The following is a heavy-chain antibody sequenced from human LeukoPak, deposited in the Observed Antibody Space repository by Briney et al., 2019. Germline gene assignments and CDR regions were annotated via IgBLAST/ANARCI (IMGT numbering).Heavy chain of an antibody. V-gene: IGHV4-4*07. CDR2: IYNSESI. J-gene: IGHJ5*02. CDR3: ARDRSSSYTRDWFDP. CDR1: GGSINGYY. Sequence: PSETLSLTCTVSGGSINGYYWGWIRQPAGKGLEWIVRIYNSESINYNPSLKSRVTMSIDTSKSQFSLKLNSVTAADTAVYYCARDRSSSYTRDWFDPWGQGALVTVSS. D-gene: IGHD6-13*01.